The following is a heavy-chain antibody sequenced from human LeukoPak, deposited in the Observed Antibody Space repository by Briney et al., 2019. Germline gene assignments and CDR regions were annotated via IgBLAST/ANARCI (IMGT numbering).Heavy chain of an antibody. Sequence: ASVKVSCKASGYTFTSYGISWVRQAPGQGLEWMGWISAYNGNTNYAQKLQGRVTMTTDASTSTAYMELRSLRSDDTAVYYCARDRGNYDSSDPLDYWGQGALVTVSS. CDR1: GYTFTSYG. CDR2: ISAYNGNT. J-gene: IGHJ4*02. V-gene: IGHV1-18*01. D-gene: IGHD3-22*01. CDR3: ARDRGNYDSSDPLDY.